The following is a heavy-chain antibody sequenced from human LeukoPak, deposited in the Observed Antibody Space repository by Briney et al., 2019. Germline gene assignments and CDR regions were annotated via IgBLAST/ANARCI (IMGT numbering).Heavy chain of an antibody. J-gene: IGHJ5*02. V-gene: IGHV1-2*02. Sequence: ASVKVSCKASGGTFSSYAISWVRQAPGQGLEWMGWINPNSGGTNYAQKFQGRVTMTRDTSISTAYMELSRLRSDDTAVYYCARGASYYDFWLGKIWFDPWGQGTLVTVSS. CDR2: INPNSGGT. CDR3: ARGASYYDFWLGKIWFDP. CDR1: GGTFSSYA. D-gene: IGHD3-3*01.